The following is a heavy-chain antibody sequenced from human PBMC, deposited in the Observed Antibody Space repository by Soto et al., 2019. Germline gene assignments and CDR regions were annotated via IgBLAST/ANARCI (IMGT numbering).Heavy chain of an antibody. V-gene: IGHV3-33*01. J-gene: IGHJ4*02. CDR2: IWYDGSNK. CDR3: AREVPGLSGWYDY. D-gene: IGHD6-19*01. Sequence: GGSLRLSCAASGFTFSSYGMHWVRQAPGKGLEWVAVIWYDGSNKYYADSVKGRFTISRDNSKNTLYLQMNSLRDEDTAVYYCAREVPGLSGWYDYWGQGTLVTVSS. CDR1: GFTFSSYG.